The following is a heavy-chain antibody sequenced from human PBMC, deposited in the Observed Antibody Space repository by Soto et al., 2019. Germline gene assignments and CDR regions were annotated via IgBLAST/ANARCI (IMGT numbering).Heavy chain of an antibody. CDR3: AKDRNYPRDQFHY. V-gene: IGHV3-23*01. D-gene: IGHD1-7*01. Sequence: PGGSLRLSCAASGFTFSTYALSWVRQAPGKGLEWVSAISANGQGIYYADSVRGRFTISRDNSKNTIFLHMDSLRAEDTVVYYCAKDRNYPRDQFHYWGQGTLVTVSS. J-gene: IGHJ4*02. CDR2: ISANGQGI. CDR1: GFTFSTYA.